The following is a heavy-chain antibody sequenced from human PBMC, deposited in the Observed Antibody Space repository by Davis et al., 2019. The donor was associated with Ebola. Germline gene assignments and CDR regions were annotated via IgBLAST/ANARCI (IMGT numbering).Heavy chain of an antibody. Sequence: SVKVSCKASGGTFSSYAISWVRQAPGQGLEWLGGIIPIFGTANYAQKFQGRVTITADESTSTAYMELSSLRSEDTAVYYGAREVSWYGDYGWFDPWGQGTLVTVSS. V-gene: IGHV1-69*13. D-gene: IGHD4-17*01. CDR2: IIPIFGTA. CDR3: AREVSWYGDYGWFDP. J-gene: IGHJ5*02. CDR1: GGTFSSYA.